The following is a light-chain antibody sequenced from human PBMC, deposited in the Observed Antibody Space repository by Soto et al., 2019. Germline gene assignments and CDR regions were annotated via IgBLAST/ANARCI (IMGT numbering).Light chain of an antibody. CDR3: SSYTSSSTRVV. V-gene: IGLV2-18*02. CDR2: EVS. J-gene: IGLJ2*01. CDR1: SSDVGSYNR. Sequence: QSALTQPPSVSGSPGQSVTISCTGTSSDVGSYNRVSWYQQLPGTAPKLMIYEVSNRPSGVPDRFSGSKSGNTASLTISGLQAEDEADYYCSSYTSSSTRVVFGGGTKLTVL.